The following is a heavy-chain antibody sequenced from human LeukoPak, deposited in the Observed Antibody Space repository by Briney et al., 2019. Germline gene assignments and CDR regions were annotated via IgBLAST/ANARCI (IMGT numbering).Heavy chain of an antibody. CDR3: ARDGGATMVRGVATYDS. D-gene: IGHD3-10*01. V-gene: IGHV3-23*01. CDR2: ISGSGATT. J-gene: IGHJ4*02. CDR1: GFTFSSFT. Sequence: PGGSLRLSCAASGFTFSSFTVSWVRQAPGKGLEWVSSISGSGATTYYSDSVRGRFTVSRDNAKSSLFLQMNSLRAEDTAVYYCARDGGATMVRGVATYDSWGQGPLVTVSS.